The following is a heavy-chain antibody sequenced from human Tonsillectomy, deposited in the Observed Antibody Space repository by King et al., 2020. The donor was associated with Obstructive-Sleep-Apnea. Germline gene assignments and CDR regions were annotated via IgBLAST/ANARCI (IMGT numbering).Heavy chain of an antibody. CDR2: ISAYSDNT. J-gene: IGHJ4*02. CDR1: GYTFTSYG. V-gene: IGHV1-18*01. CDR3: ARDHSVGIIAAGTPIGY. D-gene: IGHD6-13*01. Sequence: QLVQSGAEVKKPGASVKVSCKASGYTFTSYGISWVRQAPGQGLEWTGWISAYSDNTNYAQKLQGRVTMTTDTSTSTVYMELRSLRSGDTAVYYCARDHSVGIIAAGTPIGYWGQGTPVTVSS.